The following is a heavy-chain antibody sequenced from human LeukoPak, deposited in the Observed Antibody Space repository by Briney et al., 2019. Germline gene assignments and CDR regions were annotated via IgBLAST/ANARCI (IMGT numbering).Heavy chain of an antibody. V-gene: IGHV3-9*03. CDR1: GVTFDDYA. CDR2: ISWNSGSI. Sequence: PGRSLRLSCAVSGVTFDDYAMHWVRQAPGKGLEWVSGISWNSGSIVYADPVKGRFTSSRDNAKNSLYLQMNSLRAEDMALYYCAKGYCSSTRCAFDIWGQGTMVTVSS. D-gene: IGHD2-2*01. CDR3: AKGYCSSTRCAFDI. J-gene: IGHJ3*02.